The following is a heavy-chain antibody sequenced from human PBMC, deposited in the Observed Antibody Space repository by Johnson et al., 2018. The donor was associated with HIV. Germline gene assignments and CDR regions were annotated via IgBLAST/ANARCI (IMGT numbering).Heavy chain of an antibody. J-gene: IGHJ3*02. CDR3: ARELTPKPAFDI. V-gene: IGHV3-7*01. Sequence: VQLVESGGGLVQPGGSLRLSCAASGFTFSSYWMSWVRQAPGKGLEWVANIKQDGSEKYYVDSVKGRFTISSDNAKNSLYLKMNSLRAEDTAVYYCARELTPKPAFDIWGQGTMVTVSS. CDR1: GFTFSSYW. CDR2: IKQDGSEK.